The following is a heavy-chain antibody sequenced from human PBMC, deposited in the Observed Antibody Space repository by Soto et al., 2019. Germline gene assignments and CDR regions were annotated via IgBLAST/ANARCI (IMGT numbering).Heavy chain of an antibody. CDR2: IYYSGST. CDR1: GGSISSSTYY. Sequence: SETLSLTCSVSGGSISSSTYYWGRIRQPPGKELEWIGNIYYSGSTYYNPSLESRITISVATSKNQFSLTLSSVTAADTAVYFCARRGYSYGYFDYWGQGSLVTVSS. J-gene: IGHJ4*02. CDR3: ARRGYSYGYFDY. D-gene: IGHD5-18*01. V-gene: IGHV4-39*01.